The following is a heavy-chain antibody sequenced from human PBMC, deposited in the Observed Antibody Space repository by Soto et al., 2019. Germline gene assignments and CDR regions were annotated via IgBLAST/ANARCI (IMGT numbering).Heavy chain of an antibody. Sequence: GSVKVSCKASGYTFTSYGISWVRQAPGQGLEWMGWISAYNGNTNYAQKLQGRVTMTTDTSTSTAYMELRSLRSDDTAVYYCARVCSSTSCYTRYYYRMDVWGQGTTVTVSS. CDR3: ARVCSSTSCYTRYYYRMDV. J-gene: IGHJ6*02. V-gene: IGHV1-18*01. CDR2: ISAYNGNT. D-gene: IGHD2-2*02. CDR1: GYTFTSYG.